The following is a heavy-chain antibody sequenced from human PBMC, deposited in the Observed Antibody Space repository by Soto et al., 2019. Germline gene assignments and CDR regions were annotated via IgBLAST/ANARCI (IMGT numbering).Heavy chain of an antibody. CDR1: GFTFSSYG. CDR2: ISYDGRNK. V-gene: IGHV3-30*18. Sequence: QVQLVESGGGGVQPGRCLRLSCAASGFTFSSYGIHWVRQAPGKGLEWVAVISYDGRNKYYADSVKGRLAISRDNSRNTLYLQMSSLRAEDTAVYYCVKDGSSGWPYYYGLDVWGQGTTVTVSS. D-gene: IGHD6-19*01. J-gene: IGHJ6*02. CDR3: VKDGSSGWPYYYGLDV.